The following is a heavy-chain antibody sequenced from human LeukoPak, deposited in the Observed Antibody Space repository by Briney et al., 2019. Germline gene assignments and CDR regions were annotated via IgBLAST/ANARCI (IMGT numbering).Heavy chain of an antibody. V-gene: IGHV3-53*01. CDR1: GFTVSSNY. Sequence: PGGSLRLSCAASGFTVSSNYMSWVRQAPGKGLEWVSVIYSGGSTYYADSVKGRFTISGDNSKNTLYLQMNSLRAEDTAVYYCARRADYGDYRFDYWGQRTLVTVSS. CDR3: ARRADYGDYRFDY. D-gene: IGHD4-17*01. J-gene: IGHJ4*02. CDR2: IYSGGST.